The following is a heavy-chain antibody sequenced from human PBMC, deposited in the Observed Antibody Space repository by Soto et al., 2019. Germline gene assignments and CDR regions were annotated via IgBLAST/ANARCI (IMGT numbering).Heavy chain of an antibody. Sequence: EVQLVESGGGLVQPGGSLRLSCAASGFTLSSFWMTWVRHSPDKGLEWVASIKQDGSETYYVDSVKGRFTISRDNPKNTLYLQMNSRRVGDTAVYYCARPPHGMDVWGQGTTVTVSS. CDR2: IKQDGSET. CDR1: GFTLSSFW. CDR3: ARPPHGMDV. V-gene: IGHV3-7*03. J-gene: IGHJ6*02.